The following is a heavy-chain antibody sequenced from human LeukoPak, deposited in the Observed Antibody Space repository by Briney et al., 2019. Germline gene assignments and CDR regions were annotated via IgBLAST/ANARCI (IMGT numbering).Heavy chain of an antibody. D-gene: IGHD1-26*01. CDR1: GFTLDDYA. CDR2: ISGDGDNT. CDR3: AKGVRSGTYYNCFDP. V-gene: IGHV3-43*02. Sequence: GGSLRLSCVASGFTLDDYALRWVRQAPGKGLEWISLISGDGDNTYYADSVEGRFTISRDNSKNSLYLQMSSLRAEDTALYYCAKGVRSGTYYNCFDPWGQGTLVTVSS. J-gene: IGHJ5*02.